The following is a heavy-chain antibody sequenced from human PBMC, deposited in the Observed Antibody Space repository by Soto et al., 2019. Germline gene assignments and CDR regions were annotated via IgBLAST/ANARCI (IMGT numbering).Heavy chain of an antibody. D-gene: IGHD6-13*01. CDR2: IFANGHT. CDR3: VASLAASGLNWLDP. CDR1: GGSISEKY. Sequence: KTSETLSLTCIVSGGSISEKYWNWVRQPPGKGLEWIGLIFANGHTDYNPSLKSRVTMSVDASKNQFSLRLTSMTAADTAVYYCVASLAASGLNWLDPWGRGTLVNVSS. V-gene: IGHV4-4*07. J-gene: IGHJ5*02.